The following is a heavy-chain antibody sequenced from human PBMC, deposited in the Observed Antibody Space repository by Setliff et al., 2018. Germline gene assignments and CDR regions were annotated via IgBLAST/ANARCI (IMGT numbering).Heavy chain of an antibody. V-gene: IGHV3-48*04. CDR2: ISSSSSTI. CDR3: ARDRGKHYFDY. J-gene: IGHJ4*02. Sequence: HPGGSLRLSCAASGFTFSSYSMNWVRQAPGKGLEWVSYISSSSSTIYYADSVKGRFTISRDNAKNSLYLQMNSLRAEDTAVYYCARDRGKHYFDYWGQGTLVTVSS. D-gene: IGHD3-10*01. CDR1: GFTFSSYS.